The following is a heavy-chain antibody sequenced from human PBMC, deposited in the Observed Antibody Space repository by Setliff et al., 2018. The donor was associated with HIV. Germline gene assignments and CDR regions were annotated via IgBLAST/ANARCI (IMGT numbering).Heavy chain of an antibody. CDR1: GGSLRSLS. CDR3: ANLRGEEAGNFYYFYFGLDV. V-gene: IGHV1-69*13. D-gene: IGHD2-21*02. Sequence: SVKVSCKASGGSLRSLSINWVRQAPGQGLEWMAGTIPKFGTSNYAHKFQGRMTITADESTSTAYMELTGLRSEDTAVYYCANLRGEEAGNFYYFYFGLDVWGQGTPVTVSS. J-gene: IGHJ6*02. CDR2: TIPKFGTS.